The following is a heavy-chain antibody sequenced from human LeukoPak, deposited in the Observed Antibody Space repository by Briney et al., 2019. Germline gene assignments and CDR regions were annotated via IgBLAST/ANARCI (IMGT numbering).Heavy chain of an antibody. CDR3: AKRGVVAATPSTV. CDR1: GCTFSSYA. Sequence: GGSLRLSCAASGCTFSSYAMSWVRQAPGKGLESVSAISGSGGSTYYADSVKGRFTISRDNSKNTLYLQMNSLRAEDTAVYYCAKRGVVAATPSTVWGQGTLVTVSS. J-gene: IGHJ4*02. CDR2: ISGSGGST. D-gene: IGHD2-15*01. V-gene: IGHV3-23*01.